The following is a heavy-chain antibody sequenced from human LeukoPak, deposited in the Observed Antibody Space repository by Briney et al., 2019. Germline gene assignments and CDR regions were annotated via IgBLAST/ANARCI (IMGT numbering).Heavy chain of an antibody. D-gene: IGHD2-2*01. J-gene: IGHJ4*02. V-gene: IGHV3-30*02. CDR3: AAPGVPAATYYFDY. CDR1: GFTFSTYG. Sequence: GGSLRLSFAASGFTFSTYGMHWVRQAPGKGLEWVAFIRYDGSNKYYADSVKGRFTISRDNSKNTVYLQMNSLRAEDTAVYYCAAPGVPAATYYFDYWGQGTLVTVSS. CDR2: IRYDGSNK.